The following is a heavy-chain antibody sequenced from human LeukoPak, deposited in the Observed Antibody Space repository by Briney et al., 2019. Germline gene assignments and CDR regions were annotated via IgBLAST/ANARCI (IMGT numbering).Heavy chain of an antibody. CDR3: AKTSVVGATGY. D-gene: IGHD1-26*01. J-gene: IGHJ4*02. CDR1: GFTFSSYA. Sequence: GGSLRLSCAASGFTFSSYAMSWVRQAPGKGLEWVSGISGSGGNTYYVDSVKGRFTISRDNSRNTLYLQMNSLRAEDTAVYYCAKTSVVGATGYWGQGTLVTVSS. CDR2: ISGSGGNT. V-gene: IGHV3-23*01.